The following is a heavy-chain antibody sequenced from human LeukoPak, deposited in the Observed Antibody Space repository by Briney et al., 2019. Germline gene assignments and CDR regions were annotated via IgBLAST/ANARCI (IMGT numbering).Heavy chain of an antibody. V-gene: IGHV3-23*01. CDR1: GFTFSSYA. CDR3: AKGGGITMIVVVRSYFDY. J-gene: IGHJ4*02. D-gene: IGHD3-22*01. Sequence: GGSLRLSCAASGFTFSSYAMSWVRQAPGKGLEWVSAISGSGGSTYYADSVKGRFTISRDNSKNTLYLQMNSLRAEDTAVYYCAKGGGITMIVVVRSYFDYWGQGTLVTVSS. CDR2: ISGSGGST.